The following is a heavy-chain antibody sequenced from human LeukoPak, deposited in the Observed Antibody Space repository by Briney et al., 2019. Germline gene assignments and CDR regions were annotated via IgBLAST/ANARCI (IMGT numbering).Heavy chain of an antibody. CDR3: ARGGSGNYYTT. V-gene: IGHV3-74*01. CDR2: IIGDGSST. D-gene: IGHD3-3*01. CDR1: GFTFSSYW. Sequence: GGSLRLSCAAPGFTFSSYWMFWVRQAPGKGLLWVSRIIGDGSSTSYAESVKGRFTISRDNAKNTLYLQMNSLRAEDTAVYYCARGGSGNYYTTWGQGTLVTVSS. J-gene: IGHJ5*02.